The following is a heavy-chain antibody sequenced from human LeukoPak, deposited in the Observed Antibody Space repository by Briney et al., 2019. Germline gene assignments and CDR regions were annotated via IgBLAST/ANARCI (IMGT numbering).Heavy chain of an antibody. CDR1: GYTFTSYY. J-gene: IGHJ6*02. Sequence: ASVKVSCKASGYTFTSYYMHWVRQAPGRGLEWMGIINPSGGSTSYAQKFQGRVTMTRDTSTSTVYMELSSLRSEDTAVYYCARDLTVTLYYYGMDAWGQGPTVTVSS. CDR2: INPSGGST. V-gene: IGHV1-46*01. CDR3: ARDLTVTLYYYGMDA. D-gene: IGHD4-11*01.